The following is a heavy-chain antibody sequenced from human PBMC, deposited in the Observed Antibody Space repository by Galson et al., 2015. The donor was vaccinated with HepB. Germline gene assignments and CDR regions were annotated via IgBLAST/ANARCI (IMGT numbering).Heavy chain of an antibody. CDR3: AREDIVVVPAAMYNLKNYYYYGMDV. CDR2: INPNSGGT. CDR1: GYTFTGYY. V-gene: IGHV1-2*02. Sequence: SVKVSCKASGYTFTGYYMHWVRQAPGQGLEWMGWINPNSGGTNYAQKFQGRVTMTRDTSISTAYMELSRLRSDDTAVYYCAREDIVVVPAAMYNLKNYYYYGMDVWGQGTTVTVSS. J-gene: IGHJ6*02. D-gene: IGHD2-2*01.